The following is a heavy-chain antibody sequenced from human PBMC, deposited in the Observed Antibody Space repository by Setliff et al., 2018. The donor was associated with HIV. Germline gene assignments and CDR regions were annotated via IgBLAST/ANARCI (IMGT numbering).Heavy chain of an antibody. J-gene: IGHJ4*02. Sequence: SETLSLTCTVSGYSISSGYYWGWIRQPPGKGLEWIGSIYHSGSTYYNPSSKSRVTISVDTSKNQFSLKLSSVTAADTAVYYCAREHDYWGQGTLVTVSS. CDR2: IYHSGST. V-gene: IGHV4-38-2*02. CDR3: AREHDY. CDR1: GYSISSGYY.